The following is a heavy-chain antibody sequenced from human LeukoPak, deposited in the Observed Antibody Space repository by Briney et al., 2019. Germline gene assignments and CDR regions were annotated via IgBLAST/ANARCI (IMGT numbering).Heavy chain of an antibody. D-gene: IGHD3-22*01. CDR3: AREGSTTYYYDSSGHDY. J-gene: IGHJ4*02. CDR2: ISWNSGSI. Sequence: GRSLRLSCAASGFTFDDYAMHWVRQAPGKGLEWVSGISWNSGSIGYADSVKGRFTISRDNAKNSLYLQMNSLRAEDTAVYYCAREGSTTYYYDSSGHDYWGQGTLVTVSS. V-gene: IGHV3-9*01. CDR1: GFTFDDYA.